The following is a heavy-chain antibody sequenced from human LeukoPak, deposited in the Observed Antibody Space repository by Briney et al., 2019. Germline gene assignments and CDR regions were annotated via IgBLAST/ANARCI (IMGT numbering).Heavy chain of an antibody. CDR1: GFTFSSYS. Sequence: GGSLRLSCAASGFTFSSYSMNWVRQAPGKGLEWVSSISSSSSYIYYADSVKGRFTISRDNAKNTLYLQMNSLRAEDTAVYYCAKDQADGDYFDYWGQGTLVTVSS. CDR2: ISSSSSYI. J-gene: IGHJ4*02. V-gene: IGHV3-21*04. D-gene: IGHD4-17*01. CDR3: AKDQADGDYFDY.